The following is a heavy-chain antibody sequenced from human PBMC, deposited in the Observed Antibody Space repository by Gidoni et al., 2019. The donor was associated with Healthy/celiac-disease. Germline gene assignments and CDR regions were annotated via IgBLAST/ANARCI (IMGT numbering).Heavy chain of an antibody. V-gene: IGHV3-23*01. CDR1: GFTFRSYA. J-gene: IGHJ4*02. CDR2: ISGSGGST. CDR3: ARPRVRGVIITNLEY. D-gene: IGHD3-10*01. Sequence: EVQLLESGGGLVQPGGSLGLPCAAAGFTFRSYAMSWVRQAPGKGLEWVSAISGSGGSTYYADSVKGRFTISRDNSKNTLYLQMNSLRAEDTAVYYCARPRVRGVIITNLEYWGQGTLVTVSS.